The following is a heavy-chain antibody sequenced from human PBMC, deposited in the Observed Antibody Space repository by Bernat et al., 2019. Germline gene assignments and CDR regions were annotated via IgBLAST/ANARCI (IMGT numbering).Heavy chain of an antibody. Sequence: QVQLVHSGAEVKKPGASVKVSCKASGYTFTGYYMHWVRQAPGQGLEWMGWINPNSGGTNYAQKFQGWVTMTRDTSISTAYMELSRLRSDDTAVYYCARGYDILTGYYGYYFDYWGQGTLVTVSS. CDR1: GYTFTGYY. D-gene: IGHD3-9*01. J-gene: IGHJ4*02. CDR3: ARGYDILTGYYGYYFDY. CDR2: INPNSGGT. V-gene: IGHV1-2*04.